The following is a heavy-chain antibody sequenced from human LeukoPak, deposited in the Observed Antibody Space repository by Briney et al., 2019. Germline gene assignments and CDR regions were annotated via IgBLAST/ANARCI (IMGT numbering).Heavy chain of an antibody. J-gene: IGHJ3*02. CDR3: ARGFRSNPHDAFDI. Sequence: PGGSLRLSCTASGFTGSSNYMTWVRQAPGKGREGVSLLYSAGSTYYADSVTGRFTISRDNSQNTLYLQMNSLRPDDTAVYYCARGFRSNPHDAFDIWGQGTMVTVSS. CDR2: LYSAGST. D-gene: IGHD1-26*01. V-gene: IGHV3-66*02. CDR1: GFTGSSNY.